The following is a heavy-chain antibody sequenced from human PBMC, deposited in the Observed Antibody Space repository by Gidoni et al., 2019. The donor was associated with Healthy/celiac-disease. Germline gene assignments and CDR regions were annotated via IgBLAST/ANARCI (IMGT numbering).Heavy chain of an antibody. CDR2: IKSKTDGGTT. CDR1: GFNISKAW. D-gene: IGHD3-3*01. J-gene: IGHJ6*02. CDR3: TTETIFGVVIPSGMDV. V-gene: IGHV3-15*01. Sequence: EVQLVESGGGLEKPGGSRRLGCAGAGFNISKAWRSWVRQAPGKGLEWVGRIKSKTDGGTTDYAAPVKGRFTISRDDSKNTLYLQMNSLKTEDTAVYYCTTETIFGVVIPSGMDVWGQGTTVTVSS.